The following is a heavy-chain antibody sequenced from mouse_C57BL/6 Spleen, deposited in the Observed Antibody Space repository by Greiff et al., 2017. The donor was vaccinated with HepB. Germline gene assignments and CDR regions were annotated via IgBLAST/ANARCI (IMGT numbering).Heavy chain of an antibody. CDR1: GFTFSDYY. J-gene: IGHJ4*01. V-gene: IGHV5-16*01. Sequence: EVMLVESEGGLVQPGSSMKLSCTASGFTFSDYYMAWVRQVPEKGLEWVANINYDGSSTYYLDSLKSRFIISRDNAKNILYLQMSSLKSEDTATYYCARADYPYYYAMDYWGQGTSVTVSS. D-gene: IGHD2-4*01. CDR3: ARADYPYYYAMDY. CDR2: INYDGSST.